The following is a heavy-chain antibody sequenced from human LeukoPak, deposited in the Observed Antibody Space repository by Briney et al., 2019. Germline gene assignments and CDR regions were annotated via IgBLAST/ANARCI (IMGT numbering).Heavy chain of an antibody. CDR1: GGSISSSSYY. CDR2: IYYSGST. CDR3: ARVYFRFGYYYFDY. Sequence: SETLSLTCTVSGGSISSSSYYWGWIRQPPGKGLEWIGSIYYSGSTYYNPSLKSRVTISVDTSKNQFSLKLSSVTAADTAVYYCARVYFRFGYYYFDYWGQGTLVTVSS. J-gene: IGHJ4*02. V-gene: IGHV4-39*07. D-gene: IGHD3-16*01.